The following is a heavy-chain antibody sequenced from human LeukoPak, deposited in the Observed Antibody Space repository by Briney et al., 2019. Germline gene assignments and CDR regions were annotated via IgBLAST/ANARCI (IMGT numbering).Heavy chain of an antibody. Sequence: ASVKVSCKASGYTFTTYSMHWVRQAPGQGLEWMAIINLSGGSTDYTQKFQGRVTMTRDTSTSTVYMELSSLRSEDTAVYYCVRHNHMNVWGQGTTVTVSS. CDR2: INLSGGST. CDR3: VRHNHMNV. J-gene: IGHJ6*02. V-gene: IGHV1-46*01. CDR1: GYTFTTYS.